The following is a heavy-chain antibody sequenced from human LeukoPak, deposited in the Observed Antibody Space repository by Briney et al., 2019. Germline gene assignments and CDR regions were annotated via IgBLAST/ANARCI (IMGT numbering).Heavy chain of an antibody. V-gene: IGHV3-33*01. Sequence: GGSLRLPCAASGFTFSSYGMHWVRQAPGKGLEWVAVIWYDGSNKYYADSVKGRFTISRDNSKSTLYLQMNSLRAEDTAVYYCARAEGYCSSTSCYWWFDPWGQGTLVTVSS. J-gene: IGHJ5*02. CDR3: ARAEGYCSSTSCYWWFDP. CDR1: GFTFSSYG. CDR2: IWYDGSNK. D-gene: IGHD2-2*01.